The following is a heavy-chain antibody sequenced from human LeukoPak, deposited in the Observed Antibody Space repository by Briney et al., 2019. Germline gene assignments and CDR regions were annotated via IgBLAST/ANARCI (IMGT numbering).Heavy chain of an antibody. V-gene: IGHV1-8*01. CDR2: MNPNSGNT. Sequence: ASVKVSCKASGYTFTSYDINWVRQATGQGLEWMGWMNPNSGNTGYAQKFQGRVTMTRNTSISTAYMELSSLRSEDTAAYYCASDYYYDSSGYPHPGPDAFDIWGQGTMVTVSS. J-gene: IGHJ3*02. CDR1: GYTFTSYD. D-gene: IGHD3-22*01. CDR3: ASDYYYDSSGYPHPGPDAFDI.